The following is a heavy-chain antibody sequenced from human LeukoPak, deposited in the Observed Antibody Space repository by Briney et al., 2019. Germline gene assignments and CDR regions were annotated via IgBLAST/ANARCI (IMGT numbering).Heavy chain of an antibody. V-gene: IGHV1-69*05. CDR1: GGTFSSYA. J-gene: IGHJ1*01. D-gene: IGHD3-22*01. CDR3: ARAPLYYYDSSGYRPEYFQH. Sequence: GSSVKVSCKASGGTFSSYAISWVRQAPGQGLEGMGRIIPIFCTAKYAQKSQGRVTITTDESTSTAYMELSSLRSEDTAVYYCARAPLYYYDSSGYRPEYFQHWGQGTLVTVSS. CDR2: IIPIFCTA.